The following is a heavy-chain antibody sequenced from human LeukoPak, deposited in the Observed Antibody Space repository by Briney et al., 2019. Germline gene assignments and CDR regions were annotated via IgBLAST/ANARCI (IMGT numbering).Heavy chain of an antibody. CDR3: AKEWSYDFWSGEYYFDY. V-gene: IGHV3-23*01. D-gene: IGHD3-3*01. CDR1: GFTVSSNY. CDR2: ISGSGGST. Sequence: GGSLRLSCAVSGFTVSSNYMSWVRQAPGKGLEWVSAISGSGGSTYYADSVKGRFTISRDNSKNTLYLQMNSLRAEDTAVYYCAKEWSYDFWSGEYYFDYWGQGTLVTVSS. J-gene: IGHJ4*02.